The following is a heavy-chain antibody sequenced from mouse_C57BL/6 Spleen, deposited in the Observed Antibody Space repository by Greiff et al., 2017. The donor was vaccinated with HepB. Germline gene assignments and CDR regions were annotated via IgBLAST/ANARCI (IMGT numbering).Heavy chain of an antibody. CDR2: IYPGDGDT. CDR1: GYAFSSSW. Sequence: QVQLQQSGPELVKPGASVKISCKASGYAFSSSWMNWVKQRPGKGLEWIGRIYPGDGDTNYNGKFKGKATLTADKSSSTAYMQLSSLTSEDSAVYFCARGDYYYGSSYVGYFDYWGQGTTLTVSS. J-gene: IGHJ2*01. D-gene: IGHD1-1*01. V-gene: IGHV1-82*01. CDR3: ARGDYYYGSSYVGYFDY.